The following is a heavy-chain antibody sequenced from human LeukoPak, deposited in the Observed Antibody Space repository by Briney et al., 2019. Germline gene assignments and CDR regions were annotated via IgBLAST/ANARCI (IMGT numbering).Heavy chain of an antibody. CDR2: VYYTGTT. V-gene: IGHV4-39*01. J-gene: IGHJ4*02. D-gene: IGHD3-3*01. CDR3: ARRSAFWKSLDF. CDR1: GGSTSSDNYY. Sequence: SETLSLTCTVSGGSTSSDNYYWGWTRQSPGKGLEWIASVYYTGTTYYTPSLTTRATISVDTSKNQFSLKLSSVTAADTAVYYCARRSAFWKSLDFWGQGTLVTVSS.